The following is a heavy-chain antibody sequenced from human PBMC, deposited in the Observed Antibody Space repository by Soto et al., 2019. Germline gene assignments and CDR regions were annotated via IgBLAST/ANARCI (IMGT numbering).Heavy chain of an antibody. J-gene: IGHJ4*02. Sequence: QVQLQESGPGLVKPSQTLSLTCTVSGGSISSGGYYWSWIRQHPGKGLEWIGYIYYSGSTYYNPSLKSRVSISVDTSKNQFSLKLSSVTAADTAVYYCARAFGGVIVTDYWGQGTLVTVSS. CDR3: ARAFGGVIVTDY. CDR2: IYYSGST. CDR1: GGSISSGGYY. D-gene: IGHD3-16*02. V-gene: IGHV4-31*03.